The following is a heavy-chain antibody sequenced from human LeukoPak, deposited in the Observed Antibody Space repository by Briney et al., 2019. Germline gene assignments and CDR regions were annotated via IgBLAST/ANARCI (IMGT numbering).Heavy chain of an antibody. CDR2: INHSGST. CDR1: GGSFSGYY. V-gene: IGHV4-34*01. CDR3: ARGRMVRGVIGYYYYYGMDV. Sequence: PSETLSLTCAVCGGSFSGYYWSWIRQPPGKGLEWIGEINHSGSTNYNPSLKSRVTISVDASKNQFSLKLSSVTAADTAVYYCARGRMVRGVIGYYYYYGMDVWGQGTTVTVSS. D-gene: IGHD3-10*01. J-gene: IGHJ6*02.